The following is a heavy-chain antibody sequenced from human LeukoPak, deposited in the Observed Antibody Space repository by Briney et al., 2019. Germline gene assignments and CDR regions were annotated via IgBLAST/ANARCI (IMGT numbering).Heavy chain of an antibody. CDR2: INPNSGRA. CDR3: VRVYHDGSFESGNWFDP. D-gene: IGHD3-22*01. Sequence: ASVKVSCKASGYTFTNYNIDWVRLATGQGLEWMGWINPNSGRAGCVQKFQGRVNITRDTSISTAYMELSSLRSEDTAVYYCVRVYHDGSFESGNWFDPWGQGTLVTVSS. CDR1: GYTFTNYN. V-gene: IGHV1-8*01. J-gene: IGHJ5*02.